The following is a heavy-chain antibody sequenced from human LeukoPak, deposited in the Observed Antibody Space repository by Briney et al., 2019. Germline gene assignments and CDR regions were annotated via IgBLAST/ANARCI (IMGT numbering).Heavy chain of an antibody. V-gene: IGHV4-39*07. CDR1: GGSISSSSYY. J-gene: IGHJ4*02. Sequence: SETLSLTCTVSGGSISSSSYYWGWLRQPPGKGLEWIGSIYYSGSTYYNPSLKSRVTISVDTSKNQFSLKLSSVTAADTAVYYCARGPYIDYWGQGTLVTVSS. CDR2: IYYSGST. CDR3: ARGPYIDY.